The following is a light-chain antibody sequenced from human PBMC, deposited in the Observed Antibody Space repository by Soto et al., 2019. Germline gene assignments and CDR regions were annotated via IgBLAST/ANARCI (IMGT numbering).Light chain of an antibody. CDR3: QQYGSSGT. Sequence: EILFTQSPGTPSLSPGERATLSCRASQSVSNNYLAWYQQKPGQAPRLLIYGASNRATGIPDRFSGSGSGTDFTLTISRLEPEDFAVYYCQQYGSSGTFGQGTKVDIK. V-gene: IGKV3-20*01. CDR2: GAS. CDR1: QSVSNNY. J-gene: IGKJ1*01.